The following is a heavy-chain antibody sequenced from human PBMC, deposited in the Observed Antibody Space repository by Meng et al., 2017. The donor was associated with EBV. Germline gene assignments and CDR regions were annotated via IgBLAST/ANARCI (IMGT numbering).Heavy chain of an antibody. V-gene: IGHV1-2*06. CDR3: AKGADLAAAGTFWFDP. CDR2: INPNSGGT. J-gene: IGHJ5*02. CDR1: GYTFTGYY. Sequence: GQLVQCWGEVKKPGASVKVSCKASGYTFTGYYMHWVRQAPGQGLEWMGRINPNSGGTNYAQKFQGRVTMTRDTSISTAYMELSRLRSDDTAVYYCAKGADLAAAGTFWFDPWGQGTLVTVSS. D-gene: IGHD6-13*01.